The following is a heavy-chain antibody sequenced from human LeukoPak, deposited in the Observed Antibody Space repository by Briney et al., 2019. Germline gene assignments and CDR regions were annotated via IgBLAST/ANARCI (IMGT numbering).Heavy chain of an antibody. J-gene: IGHJ4*02. Sequence: GGSLRLSCAASGFSFSSYTMNWVRQAPGKGLEWVSSISSSGSYIYHADSMKGRFTTSRDNAENSLYLQMNSLRAEDTAVYYCARDDYNDSFFDYWGQGTLVTVSS. D-gene: IGHD4-17*01. CDR1: GFSFSSYT. V-gene: IGHV3-21*01. CDR3: ARDDYNDSFFDY. CDR2: ISSSGSYI.